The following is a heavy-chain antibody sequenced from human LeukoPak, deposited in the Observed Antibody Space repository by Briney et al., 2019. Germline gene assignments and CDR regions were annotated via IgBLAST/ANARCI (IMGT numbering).Heavy chain of an antibody. J-gene: IGHJ4*02. D-gene: IGHD6-19*01. Sequence: GGSLRLSCAASGFTFTSYWMSWVRQAPGKGLEWVANIKQDGSEMYYVDSVKGRFTISRDNAKNSLYLQMNSLRAEDTAVYYCAREGAVAGRYYLDYWGQGTLVTVSS. V-gene: IGHV3-7*01. CDR3: AREGAVAGRYYLDY. CDR1: GFTFTSYW. CDR2: IKQDGSEM.